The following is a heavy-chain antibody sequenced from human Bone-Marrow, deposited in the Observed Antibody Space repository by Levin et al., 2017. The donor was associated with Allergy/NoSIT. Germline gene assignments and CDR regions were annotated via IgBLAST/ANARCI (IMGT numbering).Heavy chain of an antibody. J-gene: IGHJ3*01. CDR3: AKAEGYYFPSYAFDL. D-gene: IGHD3-22*01. V-gene: IGHV3-23*01. CDR2: ISGGGSST. CDR1: GFTFSSYA. Sequence: LSLTCAASGFTFSSYAMSWVRQAPGKGLEWVSAISGGGSSTYYADSVKGRFTISRDNSKNTLYLQMNSLRAEDTAVYYCAKAEGYYFPSYAFDLWGQGTMVTVSS.